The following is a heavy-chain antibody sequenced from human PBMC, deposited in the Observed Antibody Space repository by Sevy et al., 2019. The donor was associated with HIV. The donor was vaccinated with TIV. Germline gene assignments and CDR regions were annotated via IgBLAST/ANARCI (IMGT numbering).Heavy chain of an antibody. Sequence: GGSLRLSCAASGFTLNDVYMNWIRQVPGKGLQWISYMSTSGYDIFYADSVKGRFIMSRDNAKNSLFLQMNRLRAEDTAVYYCVRGHPHTIYYESSFDFWCPGTLVTVSS. CDR1: GFTLNDVY. CDR2: MSTSGYDI. D-gene: IGHD3-22*01. CDR3: VRGHPHTIYYESSFDF. J-gene: IGHJ4*02. V-gene: IGHV3-11*01.